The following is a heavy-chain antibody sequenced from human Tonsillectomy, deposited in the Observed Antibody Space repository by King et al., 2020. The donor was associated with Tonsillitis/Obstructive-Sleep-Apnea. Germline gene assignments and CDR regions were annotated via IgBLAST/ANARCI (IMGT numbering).Heavy chain of an antibody. J-gene: IGHJ6*03. CDR2: IRSKAYGGTT. V-gene: IGHV3-49*04. CDR1: GFTFGDYA. Sequence: DVQLVESGGGLVQPGRSLRLSCTASGFTFGDYAMSWVRQAPGKGLEWVGFIRSKAYGGTTEYAASVKGRFTISRDDSKSIAYLQTNSLKTEDTAVYYCTRGRITIFGVRTYYMDVWGKGTTVTVSS. CDR3: TRGRITIFGVRTYYMDV. D-gene: IGHD3-3*01.